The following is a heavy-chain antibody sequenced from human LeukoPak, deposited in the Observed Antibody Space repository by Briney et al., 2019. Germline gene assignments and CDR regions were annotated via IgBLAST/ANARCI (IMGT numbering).Heavy chain of an antibody. D-gene: IGHD6-19*01. CDR3: ARASSSAWYADY. Sequence: SETLSLTCTVSGGSISNYYWSWIRQAPGKGLEWIGYMYYSGATNYNPSLKSRVTTSVDAAKNQFSLRLSSVTAADTAVYYCARASSSAWYADYWGQGTLVIVSS. V-gene: IGHV4-59*01. J-gene: IGHJ4*02. CDR2: MYYSGAT. CDR1: GGSISNYY.